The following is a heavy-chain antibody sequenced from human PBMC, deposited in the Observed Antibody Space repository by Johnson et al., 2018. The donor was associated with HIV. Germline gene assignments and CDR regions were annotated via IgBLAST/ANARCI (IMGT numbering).Heavy chain of an antibody. CDR1: GFTFSSYG. J-gene: IGHJ3*02. CDR3: AKGSSSWPNDAFDI. Sequence: QVQLVESGGGLVKPGGSLRLSCAASGFTFSSYGMHWVRQAPGKGLEWVSVLSSGGDTYYTDSVNGRFTISRDNSKNTLYLQMNSLRAEDTAVYYCAKGSSSWPNDAFDIWGQGTMVTVSS. D-gene: IGHD6-13*01. V-gene: IGHV3-NL1*01. CDR2: LSSGGDT.